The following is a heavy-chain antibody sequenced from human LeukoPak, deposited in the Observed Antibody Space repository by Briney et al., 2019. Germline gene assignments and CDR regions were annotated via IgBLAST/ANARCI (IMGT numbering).Heavy chain of an antibody. V-gene: IGHV1-18*01. CDR3: GRAYGGDV. J-gene: IGHJ4*02. Sequence: ASVSVSSTASGYTFTIYGISGGRQAPGQGVEWGGWISAYKGNTNYAQKLRGGVTINKDRSRSTSYMELRSLRSGARPWYYCGRAYGGDVWGQGTLVTVSS. CDR2: ISAYKGNT. CDR1: GYTFTIYG. D-gene: IGHD4-23*01.